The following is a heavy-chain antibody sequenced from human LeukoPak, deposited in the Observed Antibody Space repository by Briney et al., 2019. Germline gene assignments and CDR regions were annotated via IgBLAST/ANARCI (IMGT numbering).Heavy chain of an antibody. D-gene: IGHD6-19*01. CDR1: GFTFSSYW. Sequence: GGSLRLSCAASGFTFSSYWMSWVRQAPGKGLEWVANIKQDGSEKYYVDSVKGRFTISRDNAKNSLYLQMNSLRAEDTAVYYCARAWGSGWYTYYYYGMDVWGQGTTVTVSS. CDR2: IKQDGSEK. V-gene: IGHV3-7*01. J-gene: IGHJ6*02. CDR3: ARAWGSGWYTYYYYGMDV.